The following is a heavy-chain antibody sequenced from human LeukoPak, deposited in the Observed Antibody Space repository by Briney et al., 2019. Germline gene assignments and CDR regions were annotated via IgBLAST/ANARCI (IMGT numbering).Heavy chain of an antibody. CDR1: GGSISSYY. CDR3: ARDGAAAGAGAFDI. Sequence: TSETLSLTCTVSGGSISSYYWSWIRQPPGKGLEWIGYIYYSGSTNYNPSLKSRVTISVDTSKNQFSLKLSSVTAADTAVYYCARDGAAAGAGAFDIWGQGTMVTVSS. D-gene: IGHD6-13*01. V-gene: IGHV4-59*01. CDR2: IYYSGST. J-gene: IGHJ3*02.